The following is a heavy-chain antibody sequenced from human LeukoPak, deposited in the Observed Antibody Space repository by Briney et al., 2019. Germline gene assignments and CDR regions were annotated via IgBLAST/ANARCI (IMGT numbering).Heavy chain of an antibody. CDR2: INTDGSST. J-gene: IGHJ5*02. CDR3: ARGGLLGFDP. CDR1: GFTFSSYW. V-gene: IGHV3-74*01. Sequence: GGSLRLSCAASGFTFSSYWMHWVRQAPGKGLVWVSRINTDGSSTYYADSVTGRFTISRDNARNTLYLQMNSLRVDDTAVYYCARGGLLGFDPWGQGTLVTVSS.